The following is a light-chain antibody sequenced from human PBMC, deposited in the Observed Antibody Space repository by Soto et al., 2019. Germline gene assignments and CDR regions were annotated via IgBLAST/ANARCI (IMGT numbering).Light chain of an antibody. CDR1: NSNLGAGYD. Sequence: QLVLTRPPSGSGVPGQRCSISCTGYNSNLGAGYDVPWYQQLPGAAPKLVVFGNRNRPSGVPERFSGSKTGTAASRARTGLQAEDEVDSYCQDYDYSLTAFLFGGGTKHTVL. CDR3: QDYDYSLTAFL. J-gene: IGLJ3*02. V-gene: IGLV1-40*01. CDR2: GNR.